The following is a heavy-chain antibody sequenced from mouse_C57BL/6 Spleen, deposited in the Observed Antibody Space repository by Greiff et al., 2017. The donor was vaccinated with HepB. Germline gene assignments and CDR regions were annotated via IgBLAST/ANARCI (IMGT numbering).Heavy chain of an antibody. CDR1: GFTFSSYA. V-gene: IGHV5-4*03. J-gene: IGHJ3*01. CDR2: ISDGGSYT. D-gene: IGHD2-4*01. Sequence: DVMLVESGGGLVKPGGSLKLSCAASGFTFSSYAMSWVRQTPEKRLEWVATISDGGSYTYYPDNVKGRFTISRDNAKNNLYLQMSHLKSEDTAMYYCARAGDYDYEFAYWGQGTLVTVSA. CDR3: ARAGDYDYEFAY.